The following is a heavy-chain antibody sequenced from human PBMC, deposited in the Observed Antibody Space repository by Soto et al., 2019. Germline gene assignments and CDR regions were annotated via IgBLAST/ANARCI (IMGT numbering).Heavy chain of an antibody. Sequence: SETLSLTCTVSGGSISSYYWSWIRQPPGKGLEWIGYIYYSGSTNYNPSLKSRVTISVDTSKNQFSLKLSSVTAADTAVYYCAGSIAAPKWPPFDYWGQGTRVTVSS. CDR2: IYYSGST. CDR3: AGSIAAPKWPPFDY. V-gene: IGHV4-59*01. J-gene: IGHJ4*02. CDR1: GGSISSYY. D-gene: IGHD6-6*01.